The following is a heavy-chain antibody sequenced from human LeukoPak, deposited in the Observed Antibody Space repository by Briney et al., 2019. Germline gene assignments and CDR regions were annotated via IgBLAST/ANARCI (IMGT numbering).Heavy chain of an antibody. CDR1: GFTFSNAW. CDR3: TTGSSGEDPDFDP. CDR2: IKSKTDGGTT. D-gene: IGHD1-26*01. Sequence: GGSLRLPCAASGFTFSNAWMSWVRQAPGKGLEWVGRIKSKTDGGTTDYAAPVKGRFTISRDDSKNTLYLQMNSLKTEDTAVYYCTTGSSGEDPDFDPWGQGTLVTVSS. V-gene: IGHV3-15*01. J-gene: IGHJ5*02.